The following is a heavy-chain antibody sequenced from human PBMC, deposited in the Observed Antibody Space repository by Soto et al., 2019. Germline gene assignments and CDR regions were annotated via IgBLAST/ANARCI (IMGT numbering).Heavy chain of an antibody. CDR3: AKDLDTIFGVRPYYYGMDV. J-gene: IGHJ6*02. D-gene: IGHD3-3*01. Sequence: QVQLVESGGGVVQPGRSLRLSCAASGFTFSSYGMHWVRQAPGKGLEWVAVISYDGSNKYYADSVKGRFTISRDNSKNTLYLQMNSLRAEDTAVYYCAKDLDTIFGVRPYYYGMDVWGQGTTVTVSS. CDR2: ISYDGSNK. CDR1: GFTFSSYG. V-gene: IGHV3-30*18.